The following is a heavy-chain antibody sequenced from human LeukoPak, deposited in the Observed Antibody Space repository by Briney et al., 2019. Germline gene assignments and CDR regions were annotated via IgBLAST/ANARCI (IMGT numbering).Heavy chain of an antibody. V-gene: IGHV1-2*02. J-gene: IGHJ6*03. CDR3: ARDGGGPHPYYYYYMDV. Sequence: GASVKVSCKASGYTFTGYYMHWVRQAPGQGLEWMGWINPNSGVTNYAQKFQGRVTMTRDTSISTAYMELSRLRSDDTAVYYCARDGGGPHPYYYYYMDVWGKGTTVTVSS. CDR1: GYTFTGYY. D-gene: IGHD2-21*01. CDR2: INPNSGVT.